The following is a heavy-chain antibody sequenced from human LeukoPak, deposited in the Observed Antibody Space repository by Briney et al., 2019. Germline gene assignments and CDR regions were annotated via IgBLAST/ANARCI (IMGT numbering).Heavy chain of an antibody. D-gene: IGHD3-10*01. CDR1: GGFISSYY. V-gene: IGHV4-4*09. CDR2: IYTSGST. CDR3: ARMARAGIFDY. J-gene: IGHJ4*02. Sequence: SSETLSLTCTVSGGFISSYYWSWLRQPPGKGVEWIGYIYTSGSTNYNPSLKSRVTISVDTSKNQFSLKLSSVTAADTAVYYCARMARAGIFDYWGQGTLVTVSS.